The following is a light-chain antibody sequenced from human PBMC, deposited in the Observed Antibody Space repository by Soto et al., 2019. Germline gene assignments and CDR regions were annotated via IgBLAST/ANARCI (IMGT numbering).Light chain of an antibody. CDR2: EVS. CDR3: GSYTGSIYV. Sequence: QSALTQPASVSGSPGQSITISCTGTSSDVGGYKFVSWYQQHPGKAPKLMIYEVSNRPSGVSSRFSDSKSGNTASLTISGLQAEEEADYYCGSYTGSIYVFGTGTKLTVL. CDR1: SSDVGGYKF. J-gene: IGLJ1*01. V-gene: IGLV2-14*01.